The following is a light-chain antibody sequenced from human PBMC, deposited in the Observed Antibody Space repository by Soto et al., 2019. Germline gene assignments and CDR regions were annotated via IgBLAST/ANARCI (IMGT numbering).Light chain of an antibody. CDR1: QSISNN. CDR2: GAS. Sequence: EIVMTQSPATLSVSPGERATLSCRASQSISNNLAWYQQKPGQRPRLLIYGASTRATGIPARFSGSGSGTEFTLTVSSLQSEDFAIYYCQQYNDWPPVTFGQGTTVEIQ. CDR3: QQYNDWPPVT. V-gene: IGKV3-15*01. J-gene: IGKJ1*01.